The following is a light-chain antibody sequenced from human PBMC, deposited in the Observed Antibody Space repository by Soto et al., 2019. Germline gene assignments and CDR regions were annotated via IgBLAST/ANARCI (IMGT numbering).Light chain of an antibody. J-gene: IGLJ1*01. CDR1: GSNIGSNS. V-gene: IGLV1-44*01. CDR2: NNN. CDR3: AAWDDSLDGPL. Sequence: QSVLTQPPSASGTPGQRVTISCSGSGSNIGSNSVNWYQQLPGTAPKLLIYNNNQRPSGVPDRFSGSKSGTSASLAISGLQSEDESDYYCAAWDDSLDGPLFGTGTKLTVL.